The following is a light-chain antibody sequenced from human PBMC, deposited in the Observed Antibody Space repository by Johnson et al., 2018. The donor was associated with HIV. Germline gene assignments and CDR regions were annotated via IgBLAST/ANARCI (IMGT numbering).Light chain of an antibody. CDR1: SSNIGNNY. J-gene: IGLJ1*01. CDR2: DNN. V-gene: IGLV1-51*01. Sequence: QSVLTQPPSVSAAPGQKVTISCSGSSSNIGNNYVSWYQQVPGTAPKLLIYDNNKRPSGIPDRFSGSKYDTSATLGITGLQTGDEADYYCATWDSSLRTGFFGTGTKVTVL. CDR3: ATWDSSLRTGF.